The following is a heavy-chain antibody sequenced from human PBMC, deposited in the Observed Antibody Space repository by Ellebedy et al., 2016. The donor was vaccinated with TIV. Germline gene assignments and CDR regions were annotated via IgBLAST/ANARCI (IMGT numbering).Heavy chain of an antibody. CDR3: TTVYRYNYDSV. V-gene: IGHV3-15*01. CDR1: GVTFSNAW. J-gene: IGHJ4*02. D-gene: IGHD5-18*01. CDR2: ITSKTDGGAA. Sequence: GGSLRLSCAASGVTFSNAWMNWVRQAPGKGLEWVGRITSKTDGGAADYAAPVKGRFTISRDDSKTTLYLQMNSLKTEDTAVYFCTTVYRYNYDSVWGQGTLVTVSS.